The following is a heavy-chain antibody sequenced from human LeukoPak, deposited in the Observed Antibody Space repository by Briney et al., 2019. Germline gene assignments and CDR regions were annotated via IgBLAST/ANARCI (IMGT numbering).Heavy chain of an antibody. CDR3: ARDRGWSNDNHYYGMDV. Sequence: PSETLSLTCAIYGGSFSGDYWSWIRQPPEKGLEWIGEINHSGNTNYNPSLKSRVTMSVDTSKNQFSLKLSSVTAADTAVYYCARDRGWSNDNHYYGMDVWGQGTTVTVSS. J-gene: IGHJ6*02. CDR1: GGSFSGDY. D-gene: IGHD1/OR15-1a*01. V-gene: IGHV4-34*01. CDR2: INHSGNT.